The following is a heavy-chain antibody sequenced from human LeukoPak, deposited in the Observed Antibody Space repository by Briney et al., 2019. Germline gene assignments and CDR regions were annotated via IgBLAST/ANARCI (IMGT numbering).Heavy chain of an antibody. V-gene: IGHV3-21*01. Sequence: GGSLRLSCAASGFTFSSYSMNWVRQAPGKGLEWVSSISSSSSYIYYADSVKGRFTISRDNAKNSLYLQMNSLRAEDTAVYYCARARYSGYVHFDYWGQGTLVTVSS. CDR2: ISSSSSYI. CDR1: GFTFSSYS. CDR3: ARARYSGYVHFDY. D-gene: IGHD5-12*01. J-gene: IGHJ4*02.